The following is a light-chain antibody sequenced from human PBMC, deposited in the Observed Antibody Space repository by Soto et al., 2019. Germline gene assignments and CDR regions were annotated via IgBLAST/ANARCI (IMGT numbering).Light chain of an antibody. CDR3: SSYTSSSTLEV. J-gene: IGLJ1*01. V-gene: IGLV2-14*01. CDR1: SSDVGGYNY. CDR2: EVS. Sequence: QPASVSGSPGQSITISCTGTSSDVGGYNYVSWYQQHPGKAPKLMIYEVSNRPSGVSNRFSGSKSGNTASLTISGLQAEDEADYYCSSYTSSSTLEVFGTGTKVTVL.